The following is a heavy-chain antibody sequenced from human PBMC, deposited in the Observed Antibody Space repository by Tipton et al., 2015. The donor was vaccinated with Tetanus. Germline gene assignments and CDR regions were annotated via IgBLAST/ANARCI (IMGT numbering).Heavy chain of an antibody. CDR1: GGSINPYY. V-gene: IGHV4-59*01. J-gene: IGHJ5*02. CDR2: VYSSGST. D-gene: IGHD1-26*01. CDR3: ARDHRLSASYAGWFDP. Sequence: TLSLTCTVSGGSINPYYWSWIRQPPGKGLGWIGNVYSSGSTYYNPSLKGRVTISVDTSTTQFSLRLNSVTAADTAIYYCARDHRLSASYAGWFDPWGQGTLVTVSS.